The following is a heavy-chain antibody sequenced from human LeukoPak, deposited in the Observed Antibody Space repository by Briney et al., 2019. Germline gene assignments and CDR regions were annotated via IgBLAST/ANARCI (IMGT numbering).Heavy chain of an antibody. CDR2: ISYDGSNK. Sequence: GGSLRLSWAAAGFTFSSYAMHSVRQAPGKGLEWVAVISYDGSNKYYADSVKGRFTISRDNSKNTLYLQMNSLRAEDTAVYYCARTVVVTQGGLDYWGQGTLVTVSS. V-gene: IGHV3-30-3*01. CDR1: GFTFSSYA. CDR3: ARTVVVTQGGLDY. J-gene: IGHJ4*02. D-gene: IGHD2-21*02.